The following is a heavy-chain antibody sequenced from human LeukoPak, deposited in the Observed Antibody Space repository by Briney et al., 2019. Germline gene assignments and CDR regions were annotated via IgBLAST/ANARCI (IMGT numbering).Heavy chain of an antibody. V-gene: IGHV3-48*01. Sequence: GGSLRLSCAASGFTFSSYSMNWVRQAPGKGLEWVSYINNSSSTIYYADSVKGRFIISRDNAKNSLYLQMNSLRAEDTAVYYCARGVPAAIGYFQHWGQGTLVTVSS. CDR2: INNSSSTI. CDR3: ARGVPAAIGYFQH. J-gene: IGHJ1*01. D-gene: IGHD2-2*02. CDR1: GFTFSSYS.